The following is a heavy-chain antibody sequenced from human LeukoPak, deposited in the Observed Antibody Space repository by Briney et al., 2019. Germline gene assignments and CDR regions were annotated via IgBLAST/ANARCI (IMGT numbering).Heavy chain of an antibody. CDR3: EIGIRFGEFELDY. J-gene: IGHJ4*02. Sequence: GGTLRLSCAVSGFTFDDYAMHGVRQGPGKGLEWVSLISWDGGSTFYADSVTGRFTISRDNSKNSLYLQMTSLRTEDTALYYYEIGIRFGEFELDYWGQGTLVTVSS. CDR2: ISWDGGST. V-gene: IGHV3-43*02. D-gene: IGHD3-10*01. CDR1: GFTFDDYA.